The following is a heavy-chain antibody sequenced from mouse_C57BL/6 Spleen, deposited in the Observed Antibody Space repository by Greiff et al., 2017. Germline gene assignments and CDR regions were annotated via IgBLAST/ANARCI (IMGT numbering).Heavy chain of an antibody. CDR2: ISYDGSN. J-gene: IGHJ1*03. Sequence: EVKLQQSGPGLVKPSQSLSLTCSVTGYSITSGYYWNWIRQFPGNKLEWMGYISYDGSNNYNPSLKNRISITRDTSKNQFFLKLNSVTTEDTATYYCARGNYGSSYGYWYFDVWGTGTTVTVSS. D-gene: IGHD1-1*01. CDR3: ARGNYGSSYGYWYFDV. V-gene: IGHV3-6*01. CDR1: GYSITSGYY.